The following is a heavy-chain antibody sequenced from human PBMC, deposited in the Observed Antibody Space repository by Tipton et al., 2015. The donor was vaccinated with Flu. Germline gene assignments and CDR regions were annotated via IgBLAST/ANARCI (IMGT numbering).Heavy chain of an antibody. Sequence: QVQLVQSGAEVKKPGASVKVSCKASGYTFTSYDINWVRQATGQGLEWMGWMNPNSGNTGYAQKFQGRVTMTRNTSISTAYMELSSLRSEDTAVYYCARSLPNLGYGSGSYRPRRGGYGMDVWGQGTTVTVSS. CDR2: MNPNSGNT. V-gene: IGHV1-8*01. J-gene: IGHJ6*02. D-gene: IGHD3-10*01. CDR1: GYTFTSYD. CDR3: ARSLPNLGYGSGSYRPRRGGYGMDV.